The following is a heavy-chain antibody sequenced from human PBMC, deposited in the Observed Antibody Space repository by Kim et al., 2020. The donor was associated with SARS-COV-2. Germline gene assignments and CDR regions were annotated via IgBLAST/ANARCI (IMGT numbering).Heavy chain of an antibody. J-gene: IGHJ6*03. Sequence: KLQGRVTITADESTSTAYMELSSLRSEDTAVYYCARHGSGLNYYYYMDVWGKGTTVTVSS. CDR3: ARHGSGLNYYYYMDV. V-gene: IGHV1-69*01. D-gene: IGHD3-10*01.